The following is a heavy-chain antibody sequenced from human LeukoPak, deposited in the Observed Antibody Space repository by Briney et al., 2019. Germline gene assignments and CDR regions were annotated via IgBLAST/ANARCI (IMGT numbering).Heavy chain of an antibody. CDR3: ARDYDILTGPPKVDY. Sequence: ASVKVSCKASGYTFTSYGISWVRQAPGQGLEWMGWISAYNGNANYAQKLQGRVTMTTDTSTSTAYMELRSLRSDDTAVYYCARDYDILTGPPKVDYWGQGTLVTVSS. CDR1: GYTFTSYG. J-gene: IGHJ4*02. V-gene: IGHV1-18*01. D-gene: IGHD3-9*01. CDR2: ISAYNGNA.